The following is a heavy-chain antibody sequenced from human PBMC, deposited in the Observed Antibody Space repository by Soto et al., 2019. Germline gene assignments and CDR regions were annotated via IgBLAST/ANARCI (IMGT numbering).Heavy chain of an antibody. V-gene: IGHV3-53*01. CDR3: ARARRGYSYGSEIDY. J-gene: IGHJ4*02. CDR1: GFTVSSNY. CDR2: IYSGGST. D-gene: IGHD5-18*01. Sequence: EVQLVESGGGLIQPGGSLRLSCAASGFTVSSNYMSWVRQAPGRGLEWVSVIYSGGSTYYADSVKGRFTISRDNSKNTLYLQMNSLRAEDTAVYYCARARRGYSYGSEIDYWGQGTLVTVS.